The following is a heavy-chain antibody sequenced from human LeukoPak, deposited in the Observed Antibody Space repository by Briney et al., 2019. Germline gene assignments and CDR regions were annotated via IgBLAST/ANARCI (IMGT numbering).Heavy chain of an antibody. D-gene: IGHD3-9*01. J-gene: IGHJ4*02. Sequence: GGSLRLSCAASGFTFSTYSMNWVRQVPGKGLEWVSSISSNSKYIYYADSVKGRFTISRDNARSSLFLQMNSLRAEDTAVYYCTKDPGHVLRSFDYSEYWGQGTRVTVSS. CDR1: GFTFSTYS. CDR3: TKDPGHVLRSFDYSEY. CDR2: ISSNSKYI. V-gene: IGHV3-21*01.